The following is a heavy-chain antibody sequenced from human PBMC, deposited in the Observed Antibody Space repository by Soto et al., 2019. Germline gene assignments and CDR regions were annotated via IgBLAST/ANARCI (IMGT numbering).Heavy chain of an antibody. CDR2: IYYSGST. J-gene: IGHJ4*02. V-gene: IGHV4-39*01. D-gene: IGHD2-2*01. Sequence: PSETLSLTCTVSGVSISSSSYYWGWIRQPPGKGLEWIGSIYYSGSTYYNPSLKSRVTISVDTSKNQFSLKLSSVTAADTAVYYCARHDPDIVVVPAAIDYWGQGTLVTVSS. CDR1: GVSISSSSYY. CDR3: ARHDPDIVVVPAAIDY.